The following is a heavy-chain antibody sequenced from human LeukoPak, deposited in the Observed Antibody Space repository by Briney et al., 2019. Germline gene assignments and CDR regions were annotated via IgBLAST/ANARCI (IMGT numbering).Heavy chain of an antibody. CDR1: GFTFSSYS. Sequence: SGGSLRLSCAASGFTFSSYSMNWVRQAPGKGLEWVSSISSSSSYIYYADSVKGRFTISRDNAKNSLYLQMNSLRAEDTAVYYCARDQMGGLDYWGRGTLVTVSS. J-gene: IGHJ4*02. CDR3: ARDQMGGLDY. D-gene: IGHD3-16*01. V-gene: IGHV3-21*01. CDR2: ISSSSSYI.